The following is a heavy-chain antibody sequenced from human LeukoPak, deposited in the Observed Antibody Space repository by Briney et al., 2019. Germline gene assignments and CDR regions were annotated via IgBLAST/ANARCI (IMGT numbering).Heavy chain of an antibody. CDR2: IYTSGST. V-gene: IGHV4-4*07. J-gene: IGHJ4*02. D-gene: IGHD5-12*01. CDR3: ARGRSYSGYLYFDY. CDR1: GGSISSYY. Sequence: PSETLSLTCTVSGGSISSYYWSWIRQPAGKGLEWIGRIYTSGSTNYNLSLKSRVTMSVDTSKNQFSLKLSSVTAADTAVYYCARGRSYSGYLYFDYWGQGTLVTVSS.